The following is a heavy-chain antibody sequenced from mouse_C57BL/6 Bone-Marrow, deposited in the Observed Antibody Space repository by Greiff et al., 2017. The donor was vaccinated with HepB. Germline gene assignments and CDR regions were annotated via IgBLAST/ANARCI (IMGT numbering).Heavy chain of an antibody. CDR2: INPNNGGT. Sequence: EVQLQQSGPELVKPGASVKMSCKASGYTFTDYNMHWVKQSHGKSLEWIGYINPNNGGTSYNQKFKGKATLTVNKSSSTAYMELRSLTSEDAAVYYCATRAPYYYGSYWYFDVWGTGTTVTVSS. D-gene: IGHD1-1*01. J-gene: IGHJ1*03. V-gene: IGHV1-22*01. CDR1: GYTFTDYN. CDR3: ATRAPYYYGSYWYFDV.